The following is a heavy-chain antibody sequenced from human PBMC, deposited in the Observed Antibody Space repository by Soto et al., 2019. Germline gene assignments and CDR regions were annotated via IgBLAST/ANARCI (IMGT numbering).Heavy chain of an antibody. CDR1: GFSLSTSGMC. V-gene: IGHV2-70*11. D-gene: IGHD2-15*01. CDR2: IDWDDDK. Sequence: GSGPTLVNPTQTLTLTCTFSGFSLSTSGMCVSWIRQPPGKALEWLARIDWDDDKYYSTSLKTRLTISKDTSKNQVVLTMTNMDPVDTATYYCARTVVVAATAGGGIDYWGQGTLVTVSS. CDR3: ARTVVVAATAGGGIDY. J-gene: IGHJ4*02.